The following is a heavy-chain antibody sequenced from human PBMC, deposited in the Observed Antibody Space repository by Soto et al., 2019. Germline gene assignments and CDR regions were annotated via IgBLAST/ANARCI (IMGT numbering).Heavy chain of an antibody. CDR2: IIPILGIA. CDR1: GGTFSSYT. D-gene: IGHD2-15*01. J-gene: IGHJ4*01. Sequence: QVQLVQSGAEVKKPGSSVKVSCKASGGTFSSYTISWVRQAPGQGLEWMGRIIPILGIANYAQKFQGRVTITADKSTSTAYMELSSLRSEDTAVYYCARDKDCSGGSCYRFDYWGHGTLVTVSS. CDR3: ARDKDCSGGSCYRFDY. V-gene: IGHV1-69*08.